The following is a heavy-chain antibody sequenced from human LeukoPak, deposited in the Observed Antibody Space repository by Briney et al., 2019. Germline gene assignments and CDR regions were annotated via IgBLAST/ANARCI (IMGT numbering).Heavy chain of an antibody. CDR2: ILTKTDGGTT. D-gene: IGHD3-10*01. CDR1: GFTFSNAW. Sequence: GGSLRLSCAASGFTFSNAWMSWVRQAPGKGLEWVGRILTKTDGGTTDYAAPVKGRFTISRDDSKNTPYLQMNSLKTEDTAVYYCTTDEGVDDYFDYWGQGTLVTVSS. CDR3: TTDEGVDDYFDY. V-gene: IGHV3-15*01. J-gene: IGHJ4*02.